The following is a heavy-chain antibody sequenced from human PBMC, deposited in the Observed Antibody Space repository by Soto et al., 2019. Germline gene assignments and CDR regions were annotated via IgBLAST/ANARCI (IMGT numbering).Heavy chain of an antibody. CDR1: GYPVTAYY. CDR3: ARGGGVGVAGSAAFDM. D-gene: IGHD3-3*01. J-gene: IGHJ3*02. Sequence: QLHLVQSGAVVKKPGASVTVSCSASGYPVTAYYMHWVRQAPGRGLEWMGGINPATGAANYTQTFQGRVTMSRDTSTSTVFMELRGLTSEDTAVFYCARGGGVGVAGSAAFDMWGQGTLVTVSS. V-gene: IGHV1-2*02. CDR2: INPATGAA.